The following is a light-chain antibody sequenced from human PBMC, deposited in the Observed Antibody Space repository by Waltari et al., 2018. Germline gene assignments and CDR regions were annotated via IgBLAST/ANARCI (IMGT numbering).Light chain of an antibody. CDR3: QQRRNLPIT. CDR1: QSVSNY. Sequence: EIVLTQSPATLSLSPGERPTLSCRASQSVSNYLAWYQQKPGQAPRLIIYDVSYRATAIPARFSGSGSGTDFTLTISSLEPEDFAVYYCQQRRNLPITFGQGTRLEIK. J-gene: IGKJ5*01. V-gene: IGKV3-11*01. CDR2: DVS.